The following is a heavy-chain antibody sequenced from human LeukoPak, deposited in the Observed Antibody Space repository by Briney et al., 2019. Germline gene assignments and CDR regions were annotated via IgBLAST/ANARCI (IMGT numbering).Heavy chain of an antibody. J-gene: IGHJ6*03. CDR1: GGTFSSYA. D-gene: IGHD2-15*01. CDR3: ARGVAKVAYYYMDV. CDR2: IIPILGIA. Sequence: SVKVSCKASGGTFSSYAISWVRQAPGQGLEWMGRIIPILGIANYAQKFQGRVTITADKSTSTAYMELSSLRSEDTAVYYCARGVAKVAYYYMDVWGKGTTVTVSS. V-gene: IGHV1-69*04.